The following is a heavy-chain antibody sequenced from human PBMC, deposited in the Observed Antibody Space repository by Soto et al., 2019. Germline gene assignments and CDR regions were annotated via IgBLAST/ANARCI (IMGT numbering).Heavy chain of an antibody. J-gene: IGHJ5*02. CDR3: TTXLWRIAVVVCSTGYFNP. V-gene: IGHV3-15*01. Sequence: PGGSLRLSCAASGFTFSYAWMSWVRQAPGKGLDWVGRIKSKSDGGTTEYAAPVRGRFTISRDDSKNTLHLQMNSLKTEDTAVYYCTTXLWRIAVVVCSTGYFNPWGQGTPVTVSS. D-gene: IGHD2-21*01. CDR2: IKSKSDGGTT. CDR1: GFTFSYAW.